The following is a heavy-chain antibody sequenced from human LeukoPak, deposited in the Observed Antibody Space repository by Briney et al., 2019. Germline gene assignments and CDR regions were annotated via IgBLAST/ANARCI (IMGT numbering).Heavy chain of an antibody. D-gene: IGHD2-2*01. Sequence: GESLKISCKGSGYSFTSYWIGWVRQMPGKGLEWMGIIYPGDSDTRYSPSFQGQVTISADKSISTAYLQWSSLKASDTAMYYCARSRGIGYCSSTSCYGNNWFDPWGQGTLVTVSS. CDR2: IYPGDSDT. CDR3: ARSRGIGYCSSTSCYGNNWFDP. CDR1: GYSFTSYW. V-gene: IGHV5-51*01. J-gene: IGHJ5*02.